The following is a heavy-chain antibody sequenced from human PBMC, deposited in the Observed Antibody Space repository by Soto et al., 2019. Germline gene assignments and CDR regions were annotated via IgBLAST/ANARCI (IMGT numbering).Heavy chain of an antibody. J-gene: IGHJ4*02. D-gene: IGHD3-10*01. CDR3: ARYYYGSGSYYNVLDY. Sequence: QVQLVQSGAEVKKPGASVKVSCKASGYTFTSYDINWVRQATGQGLEWMGWMNPNSGNTGYAQKFQGRVTMTRNTSISTAYVELSSLRSEDTAVYYCARYYYGSGSYYNVLDYWGQGTLVTVSS. CDR1: GYTFTSYD. CDR2: MNPNSGNT. V-gene: IGHV1-8*01.